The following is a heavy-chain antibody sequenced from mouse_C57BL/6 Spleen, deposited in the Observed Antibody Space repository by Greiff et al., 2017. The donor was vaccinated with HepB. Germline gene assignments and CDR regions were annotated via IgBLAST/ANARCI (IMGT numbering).Heavy chain of an antibody. CDR2: IYPRSGNT. Sequence: VQLQQSGAELARPGASVKLSCKASGYTFTSYGISWVKQRTGQGLEWIGEIYPRSGNTYYNEKFKGKATLTADKSSSTAYMELRSLTSEDSAVYFCARSNYGGYFDVWGTGTTVTVSS. V-gene: IGHV1-81*01. D-gene: IGHD1-1*01. CDR3: ARSNYGGYFDV. CDR1: GYTFTSYG. J-gene: IGHJ1*03.